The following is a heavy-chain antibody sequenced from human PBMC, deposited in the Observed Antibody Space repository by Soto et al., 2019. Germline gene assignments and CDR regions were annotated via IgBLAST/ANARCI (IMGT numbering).Heavy chain of an antibody. V-gene: IGHV5-10-1*01. D-gene: IGHD3-22*01. CDR3: ARQIYDSDTGPNFQYYFDS. Sequence: PGVSLTISCTGSGYSFAGYWITWVRPKPGKGLEWMGRIDPSDSQTYYSPSFRGHVTISVTKSITTVFLQWSSLRASDTAMYYCARQIYDSDTGPNFQYYFDSWGQGTPVTVSS. J-gene: IGHJ4*02. CDR2: IDPSDSQT. CDR1: GYSFAGYW.